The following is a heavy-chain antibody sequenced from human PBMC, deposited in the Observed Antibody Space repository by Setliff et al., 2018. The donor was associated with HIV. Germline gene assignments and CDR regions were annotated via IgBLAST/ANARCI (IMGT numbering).Heavy chain of an antibody. J-gene: IGHJ4*02. D-gene: IGHD5-18*01. CDR2: MYHSGST. Sequence: PSETLSLTCAVPNYSISSGYYWGWIRQSPGKGLEWIGSMYHSGSTYSNPSLKSRVTMSIDTSKNQLSLKLRSVTAADTAVYYCASGYNYAYSDYWGQGTLVTVSS. V-gene: IGHV4-38-2*01. CDR3: ASGYNYAYSDY. CDR1: NYSISSGYY.